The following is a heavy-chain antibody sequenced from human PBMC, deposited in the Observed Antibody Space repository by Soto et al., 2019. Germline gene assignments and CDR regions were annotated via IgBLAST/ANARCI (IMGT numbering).Heavy chain of an antibody. D-gene: IGHD6-13*01. CDR1: GGSISSSNW. CDR3: ARGGIAADNWFDP. CDR2: IYHSGST. J-gene: IGHJ5*02. Sequence: KPSETLSLTCAVSGGSISSSNWWSWVRQPPGKGLEWIGEIYHSGSTNYNPSLKSRVTISVDKSKNQFSLKLSSVTAADTAVYYCARGGIAADNWFDPWGQGTLVTVSS. V-gene: IGHV4-4*02.